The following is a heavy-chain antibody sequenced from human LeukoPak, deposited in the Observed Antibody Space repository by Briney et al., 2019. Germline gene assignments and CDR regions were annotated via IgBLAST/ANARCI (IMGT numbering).Heavy chain of an antibody. CDR1: GFTFSSYA. Sequence: PGGSLRLSCAASGFTFSSYAMSWIRQAPGKGLEWVSYISSSGSTIYYADSVKGRFTISRDNAKNSLYLQMNSLRAEDTAVYYCARETGLSGSYYDYFDYWGQGTLVTVSS. CDR2: ISSSGSTI. D-gene: IGHD1-26*01. J-gene: IGHJ4*02. V-gene: IGHV3-11*04. CDR3: ARETGLSGSYYDYFDY.